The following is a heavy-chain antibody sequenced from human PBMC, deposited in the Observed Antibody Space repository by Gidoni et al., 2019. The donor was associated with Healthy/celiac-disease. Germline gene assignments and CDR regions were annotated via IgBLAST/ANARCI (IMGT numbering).Heavy chain of an antibody. J-gene: IGHJ5*02. D-gene: IGHD3-3*01. CDR2: INHSGST. CDR3: ARGWGPGVVEWLISWFDP. V-gene: IGHV4-34*01. CDR1: GGSFSGYY. Sequence: QVQLQQWGAGLLKPSETLSLTCAVYGGSFSGYYWSWIRQPPGKGLEWVGEINHSGSTNYNPSLKSRVTISVDTSKNQFSLKLSSVTAADTAVYYCARGWGPGVVEWLISWFDPWGQGTLVTVSS.